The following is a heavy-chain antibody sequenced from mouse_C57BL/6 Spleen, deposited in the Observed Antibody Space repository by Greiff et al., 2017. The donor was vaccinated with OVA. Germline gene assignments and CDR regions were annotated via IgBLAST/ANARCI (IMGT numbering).Heavy chain of an antibody. V-gene: IGHV1-82*01. CDR2: IYPGDGDT. D-gene: IGHD2-4*01. CDR1: GYAFSSSW. Sequence: VQLQQSGPELVKPGASVKISCKASGYAFSSSWMNWVKQRPGKGLEWIGRIYPGDGDTNYNGKFKGKATLTADKSSSTAYMQHSSLTSEDSAVYFCARHYDYGAHYWGQGTTLTVSS. CDR3: ARHYDYGAHY. J-gene: IGHJ2*01.